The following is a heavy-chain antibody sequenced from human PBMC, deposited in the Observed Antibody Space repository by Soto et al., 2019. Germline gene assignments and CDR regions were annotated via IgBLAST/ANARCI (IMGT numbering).Heavy chain of an antibody. CDR3: VRARATDSRPDN. Sequence: EVQLVESGGGLVKPGGSLRLSCAASGFTFSLYSMIWVRRAPGKGLDWVSSITSSSTYIYYADSLKGRFTISRDNAKNSLYLQMDSLRAEDTAMYYCVRARATDSRPDNWGQGTLVTVSS. CDR2: ITSSSTYI. CDR1: GFTFSLYS. J-gene: IGHJ4*02. V-gene: IGHV3-21*06. D-gene: IGHD5-18*01.